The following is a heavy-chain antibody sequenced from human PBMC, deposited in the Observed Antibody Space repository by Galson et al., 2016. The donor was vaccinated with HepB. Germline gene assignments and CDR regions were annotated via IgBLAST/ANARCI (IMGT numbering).Heavy chain of an antibody. CDR1: GFTLRSYA. CDR3: AREWESSTGWKPGY. V-gene: IGHV3-30*04. J-gene: IGHJ4*02. Sequence: SLRLSCAASGFTLRSYALYWVRQAPGKGLEWVAVISYDGRNKYYADSVKGRFTISRDNSKNTLYLQMSSLRTDDTAVYFCAREWESSTGWKPGYWGPGTLVTVPS. CDR2: ISYDGRNK. D-gene: IGHD2-8*02.